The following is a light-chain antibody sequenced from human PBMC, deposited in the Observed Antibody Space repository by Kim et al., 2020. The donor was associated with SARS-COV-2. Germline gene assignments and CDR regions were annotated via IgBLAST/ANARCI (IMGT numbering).Light chain of an antibody. Sequence: QSVTIACTGTSSDIGAYKYVSWYQQHPGEAPKLMIYEVNRRPSGVPDRFSGSKSGNTASLTVSGLQAEDEADYYCTSYAGSNNLDVFGTGTKVTVL. CDR2: EVN. CDR1: SSDIGAYKY. J-gene: IGLJ1*01. V-gene: IGLV2-8*01. CDR3: TSYAGSNNLDV.